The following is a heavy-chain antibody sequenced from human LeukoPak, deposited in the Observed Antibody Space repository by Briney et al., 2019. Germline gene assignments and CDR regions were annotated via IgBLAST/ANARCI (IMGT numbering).Heavy chain of an antibody. CDR1: GGSISTNNYY. Sequence: PSETLSLTCTVSGGSISTNNYYWGWIRQPPGKGLEWIGSISYSGTTYYNPSLKSRVTISIDTSRNQFSLKVTSVTAADTAVYYCARDSILLGLAAAGTFDYWGQGTLVTVSS. CDR3: ARDSILLGLAAAGTFDY. CDR2: ISYSGTT. D-gene: IGHD6-25*01. J-gene: IGHJ4*02. V-gene: IGHV4-39*07.